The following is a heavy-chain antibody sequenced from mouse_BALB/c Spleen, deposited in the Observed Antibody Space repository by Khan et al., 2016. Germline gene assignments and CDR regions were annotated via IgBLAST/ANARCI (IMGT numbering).Heavy chain of an antibody. CDR2: INTYTGEP. Sequence: QIQLVQSGPELKKPGETVRISCKASGYTFTNYGRNWVKQAPGKGLKWMGWINTYTGEPTYADDFKGRFAFSLETSASTAYLQINNLKNEDTATCFCARPDYGSSRGFAYWGQGTLVTVAA. J-gene: IGHJ3*01. D-gene: IGHD1-1*01. CDR1: GYTFTNYG. V-gene: IGHV9-3-1*01. CDR3: ARPDYGSSRGFAY.